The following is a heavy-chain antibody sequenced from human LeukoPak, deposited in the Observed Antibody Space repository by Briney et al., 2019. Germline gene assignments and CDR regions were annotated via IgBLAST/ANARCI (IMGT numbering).Heavy chain of an antibody. Sequence: GGSLRPSCAASGFTFSSYGMHWVRQAPGKGLEWVAFIRYDGSNKYYADSVKGRFTISRDNSKNTLYLQMNSLRAEDTAVCYCAKDSTGVNYYYMDVWGKGTTVTVSS. D-gene: IGHD6-25*01. CDR2: IRYDGSNK. CDR1: GFTFSSYG. CDR3: AKDSTGVNYYYMDV. J-gene: IGHJ6*03. V-gene: IGHV3-30*02.